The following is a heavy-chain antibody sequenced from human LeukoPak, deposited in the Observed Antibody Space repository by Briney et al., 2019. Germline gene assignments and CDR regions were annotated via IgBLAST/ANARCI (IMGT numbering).Heavy chain of an antibody. CDR2: FYTSGST. Sequence: PSETLSLTCTVSGRSISSYYWGWIRQPAGKGLGLIEPFYTSGSTNNNPSLKSRDNKSVDTSKNQFSLKLSSVTAADTGVYYCARDCTIAAAGICYYYYYGMDVWGQGTTVTVSS. CDR3: ARDCTIAAAGICYYYYYGMDV. CDR1: GRSISSYY. V-gene: IGHV4-4*07. D-gene: IGHD6-13*01. J-gene: IGHJ6*02.